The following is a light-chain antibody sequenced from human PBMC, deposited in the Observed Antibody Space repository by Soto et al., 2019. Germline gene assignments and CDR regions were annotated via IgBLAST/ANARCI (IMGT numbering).Light chain of an antibody. CDR3: QQYENWPQLT. CDR1: QSVGGD. J-gene: IGKJ4*01. V-gene: IGKV3-15*01. CDR2: GAS. Sequence: EMVMAQSPATLSVSPGETATLSCRASQSVGGDLAWYQRKPGQAPRLLIYGASSRAPGIPTRFSGSGSGTEFTLTISSLQSEDFAVYYCQQYENWPQLTFGGGTKVDIK.